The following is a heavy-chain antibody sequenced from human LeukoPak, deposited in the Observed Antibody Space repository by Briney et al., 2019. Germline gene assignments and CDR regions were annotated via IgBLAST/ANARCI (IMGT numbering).Heavy chain of an antibody. CDR1: GFTFSSYG. CDR3: AKGFGLGRNWYFDV. V-gene: IGHV3-30*18. Sequence: PGRSLRLSCAASGFTFSSYGMHWVRQAPGKGLEWVAVISYDGSNKYYADSVKGRFTISRDNSKNTLYLQMNSLRAEDTAVYYCAKGFGLGRNWYFDVWGRGTLVTVSS. D-gene: IGHD7-27*01. CDR2: ISYDGSNK. J-gene: IGHJ2*01.